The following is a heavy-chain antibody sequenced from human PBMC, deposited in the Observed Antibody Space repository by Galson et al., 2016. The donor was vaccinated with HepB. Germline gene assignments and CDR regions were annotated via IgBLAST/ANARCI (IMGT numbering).Heavy chain of an antibody. J-gene: IGHJ4*02. Sequence: PALVKPTQTLTLTCSFFDFSLSTSGVGVGWIRQPPGKALEWLALIYWDDDKRYSPSLQTRLTITKDSSKNQVVLIITNMDPVDTATYSCAPAFGEIRSGDYFFDYWGQGTLVTVSS. CDR2: IYWDDDK. CDR3: APAFGEIRSGDYFFDY. D-gene: IGHD3-10*01. CDR1: DFSLSTSGVG. V-gene: IGHV2-5*02.